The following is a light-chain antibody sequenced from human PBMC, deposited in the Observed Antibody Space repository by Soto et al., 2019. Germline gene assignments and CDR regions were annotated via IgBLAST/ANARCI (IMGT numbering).Light chain of an antibody. CDR2: RAS. V-gene: IGKV3-15*01. CDR3: QQYNNWPRAT. J-gene: IGKJ4*01. Sequence: EMVMTQSPATLSLSPGERATLSCRASQNINDNLAWYQQKPGQAPRPFIFRASSRATGIPARFSGSGSGTDFNLTISSLKSEDFAVYYCQQYNNWPRATFGGGTK. CDR1: QNINDN.